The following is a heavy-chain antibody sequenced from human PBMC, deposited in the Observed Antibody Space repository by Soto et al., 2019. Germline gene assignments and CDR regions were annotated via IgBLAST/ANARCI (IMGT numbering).Heavy chain of an antibody. CDR3: ARDNPPSIATPGGYYGMDV. CDR2: IIPIFGTA. Sequence: SVKVSCKASGGTFSSYAISWVRQAPGQGLEWMGGIIPIFGTANYAQKFQGRVTITADKSTSTAYMELSSLRSEDTAVYHCARDNPPSIATPGGYYGMDVWGQGTTVTVSS. V-gene: IGHV1-69*06. J-gene: IGHJ6*02. CDR1: GGTFSSYA. D-gene: IGHD6-6*01.